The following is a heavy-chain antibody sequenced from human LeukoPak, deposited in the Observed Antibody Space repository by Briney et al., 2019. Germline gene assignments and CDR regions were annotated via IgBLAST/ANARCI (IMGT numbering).Heavy chain of an antibody. J-gene: IGHJ5*02. CDR2: IDPNGGGT. D-gene: IGHD2-2*01. V-gene: IGHV1-2*04. CDR1: GYTFTGYY. CDR3: ARSVVQGDIVVVPAAISWFDP. Sequence: ASVKVSCKASGYTFTGYYMHWVRQAPGQGLEWMGWIDPNGGGTNYAQKFQGWVTMTRDTSISTAYMELSRLRSDDTAVYYCARSVVQGDIVVVPAAISWFDPWGQGTLVTVSS.